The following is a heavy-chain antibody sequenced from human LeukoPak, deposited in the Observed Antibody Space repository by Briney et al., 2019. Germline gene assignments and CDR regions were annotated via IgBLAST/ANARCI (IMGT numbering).Heavy chain of an antibody. D-gene: IGHD3-16*01. J-gene: IGHJ6*02. CDR2: IYSGGST. CDR3: ARALGGYYGMDV. Sequence: GGSLRLSCAASGFTVSSNYMSWVRQAPGKGLEWVSVIYSGGSTYYADSVKGRFTISRDNPKNTLYLQMNSLRAEDTAVYYCARALGGYYGMDVWGQGTTVTVSS. V-gene: IGHV3-53*01. CDR1: GFTVSSNY.